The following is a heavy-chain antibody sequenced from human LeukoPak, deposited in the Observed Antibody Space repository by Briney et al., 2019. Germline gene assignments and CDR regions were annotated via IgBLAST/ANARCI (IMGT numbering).Heavy chain of an antibody. CDR1: GLSFRSYS. D-gene: IGHD2-2*02. V-gene: IGHV3-7*03. CDR3: ARRDIVVVPAAIFGAFDI. J-gene: IGHJ3*02. CDR2: IKRDGTEK. Sequence: GGSLRLSCAASGLSFRSYSMSWVRQAPGKGLEWVANIKRDGTEKYYVGSVEGRFTISRDNAKNSLYLQMNSLRAEDTALYYCARRDIVVVPAAIFGAFDIWGQGTMVTVSS.